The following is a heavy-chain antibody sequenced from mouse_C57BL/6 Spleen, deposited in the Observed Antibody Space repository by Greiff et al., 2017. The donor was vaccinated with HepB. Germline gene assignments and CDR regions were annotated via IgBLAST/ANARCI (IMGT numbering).Heavy chain of an antibody. V-gene: IGHV1-58*01. D-gene: IGHD2-3*01. CDR1: GYTFTSYG. CDR2: IYIGNGYN. Sequence: EVQLQQSGAELVRPGSSVKMTCKTSGYTFTSYGINWVKQRPGRGLEWIGYIYIGNGYNEYNEKFKGKATMTSDTSSSTAYMKLSSLTSEDSAIYFCARGGLLQYFDVWGTGTTVTVSS. J-gene: IGHJ1*03. CDR3: ARGGLLQYFDV.